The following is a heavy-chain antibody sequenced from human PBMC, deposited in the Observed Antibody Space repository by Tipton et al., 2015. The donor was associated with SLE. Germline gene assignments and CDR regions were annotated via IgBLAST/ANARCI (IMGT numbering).Heavy chain of an antibody. J-gene: IGHJ4*02. CDR2: ISYDGSNK. V-gene: IGHV3-30*04. CDR1: GFTFSSYA. CDR3: AKAAGRGSGYFDY. Sequence: SLRLSCAASGFTFSSYAMHWVRQAPGKGLEWVAVISYDGSNKYYADSVKGRITISRDNSKNTLYLQMNSLRAEDTAVYYCAKAAGRGSGYFDYWGQGTLVTVSS. D-gene: IGHD3-10*01.